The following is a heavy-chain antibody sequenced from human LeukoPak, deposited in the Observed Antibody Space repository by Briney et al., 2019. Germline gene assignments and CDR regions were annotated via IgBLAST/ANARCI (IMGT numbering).Heavy chain of an antibody. CDR3: ASGGPVIPVYGGNEKGVDY. J-gene: IGHJ4*02. Sequence: ASVKVSCKASGGTFSSYTISWVRQAPGQGREWMGRIIPILGIANYAQKFQGRVTITADKSTSTAYMELSSLRSEDTAVYYCASGGPVIPVYGGNEKGVDYWGQGTLVTVSS. CDR1: GGTFSSYT. D-gene: IGHD4-23*01. V-gene: IGHV1-69*02. CDR2: IIPILGIA.